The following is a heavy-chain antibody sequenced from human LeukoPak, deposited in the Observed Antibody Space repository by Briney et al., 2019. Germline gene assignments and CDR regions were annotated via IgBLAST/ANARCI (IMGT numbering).Heavy chain of an antibody. D-gene: IGHD3-22*01. Sequence: ASVKVSCKASGYTFNKYAMNWVRQAPGQGLEWMGWINTNTGNPTYAQGFTGRFVFSLDTSVSTAYLQISSLKAEDTAVYYCARQAAETYYYDSSGSVPPDYWGQGTLVTVSS. CDR3: ARQAAETYYYDSSGSVPPDY. CDR2: INTNTGNP. V-gene: IGHV7-4-1*02. J-gene: IGHJ4*02. CDR1: GYTFNKYA.